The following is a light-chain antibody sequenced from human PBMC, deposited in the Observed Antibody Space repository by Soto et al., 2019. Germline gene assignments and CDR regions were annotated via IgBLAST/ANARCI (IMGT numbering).Light chain of an antibody. J-gene: IGKJ1*01. V-gene: IGKV3-20*01. CDR1: QSVSSSY. Sequence: LKQSADTLSLSPGERAPLSCRASQSVSSSYLAWYQQKPGQAPRLLIYGASSRATGIPDRFSGSGSGTDFTLTISRLEPEDFAVYYCQQYGNSRTFGQGTKVDIK. CDR2: GAS. CDR3: QQYGNSRT.